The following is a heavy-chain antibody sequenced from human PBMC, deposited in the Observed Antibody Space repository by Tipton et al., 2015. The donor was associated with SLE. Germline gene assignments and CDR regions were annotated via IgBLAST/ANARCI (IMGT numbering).Heavy chain of an antibody. V-gene: IGHV4-61*02. J-gene: IGHJ4*02. Sequence: TLSLTCTVSGGSISSSSYYWGWIRQPAGKGLEWIGRIFTRGSTNENLSLKSRVTISLDTSKNQFSLKLSSVTAADTAVYYCARTLPDSSGLAFDHWGQGTLVTVSS. CDR2: IFTRGST. CDR1: GGSISSSSYY. CDR3: ARTLPDSSGLAFDH. D-gene: IGHD3-22*01.